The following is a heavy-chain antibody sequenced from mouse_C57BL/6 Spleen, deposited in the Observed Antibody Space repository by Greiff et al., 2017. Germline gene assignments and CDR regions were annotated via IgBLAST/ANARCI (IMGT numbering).Heavy chain of an antibody. D-gene: IGHD2-4*01. Sequence: EVQLQQSGPELVKPGASVKISCKASGYTFTDYYMNWVKQSHGKSLEWIGDINPNNGGTSYNQKFKGKATLTVDKSSSTAYMELRSLTSEDSAVYYCARDYDPGFAYWGQGTLVTVSA. CDR1: GYTFTDYY. J-gene: IGHJ3*01. CDR3: ARDYDPGFAY. V-gene: IGHV1-26*01. CDR2: INPNNGGT.